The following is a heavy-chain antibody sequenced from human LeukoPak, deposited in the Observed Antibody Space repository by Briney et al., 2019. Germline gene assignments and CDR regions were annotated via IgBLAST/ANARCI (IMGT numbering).Heavy chain of an antibody. Sequence: GGSLRLSCVASGFTFSIHGMSWVRQAPGKGLEWVSGIGGSGGNTYYADSVKGRFTISRDNSKNTLYLQVNSLRAEDTAVYYCAKGYRSSTSCYVISLFDYWGQGTLVTVSS. CDR3: AKGYRSSTSCYVISLFDY. V-gene: IGHV3-23*01. CDR1: GFTFSIHG. D-gene: IGHD2-2*01. J-gene: IGHJ4*02. CDR2: IGGSGGNT.